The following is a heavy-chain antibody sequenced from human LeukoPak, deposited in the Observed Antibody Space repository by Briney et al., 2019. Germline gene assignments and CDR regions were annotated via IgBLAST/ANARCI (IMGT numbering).Heavy chain of an antibody. V-gene: IGHV3-21*01. J-gene: IGHJ4*02. CDR1: GFTFGSYT. D-gene: IGHD3-10*01. Sequence: GGSLRLSCAASGFTFGSYTMNWVRQAPGKGLEWVSSISSSSSYIYYADSVKGRFTISRDNAKNSLYLQMNSLRAEDTAVYYCARDARDHRFTMGSVAIDYWGQGTLVTVSS. CDR3: ARDARDHRFTMGSVAIDY. CDR2: ISSSSSYI.